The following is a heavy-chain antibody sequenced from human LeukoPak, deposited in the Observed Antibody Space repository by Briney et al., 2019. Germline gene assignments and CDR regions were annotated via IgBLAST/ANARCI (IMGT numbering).Heavy chain of an antibody. CDR1: GFTFSSYE. CDR2: ISSSGSTI. J-gene: IGHJ4*02. D-gene: IGHD2-8*01. V-gene: IGHV3-48*03. CDR3: AREGNDYFDY. Sequence: GGSLRLSCAASGFTFSSYEMNWVRQAPGKGLEWVSYISSSGSTIYYADSVKGRFTISRDNAKNSLYLQMNSLRAEGTAVYYCAREGNDYFDYWGQGTLVTVSS.